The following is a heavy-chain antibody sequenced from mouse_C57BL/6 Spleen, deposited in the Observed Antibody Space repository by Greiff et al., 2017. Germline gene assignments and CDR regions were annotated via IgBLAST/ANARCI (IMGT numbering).Heavy chain of an antibody. D-gene: IGHD3-2*02. V-gene: IGHV3-6*01. Sequence: EVQLQESGPGLVKPSQSLSLTCSVTGYSITSGYYWNWIRQFPGNKLEWMGYISYDGSNNYNPSLKNRISITRDTSKNQFFLKLNSVTTEDTATYYCARRDSSGYEDYFDYWGQGTTLTVSS. CDR1: GYSITSGYY. J-gene: IGHJ2*01. CDR2: ISYDGSN. CDR3: ARRDSSGYEDYFDY.